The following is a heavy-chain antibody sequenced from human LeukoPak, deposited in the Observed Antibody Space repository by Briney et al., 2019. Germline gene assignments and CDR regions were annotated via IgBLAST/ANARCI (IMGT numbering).Heavy chain of an antibody. Sequence: PSETLSLTCTVSGGSISGYYWSWIWQPPGKGLEWIGYIYYSGSTNYNPSLKSRVTISVDTSKNQFSLKLSSVTAADTAVYYCAGHVGGDYGLGAFDIWGQGTMVTVSS. D-gene: IGHD4-17*01. CDR1: GGSISGYY. J-gene: IGHJ3*02. CDR3: AGHVGGDYGLGAFDI. V-gene: IGHV4-59*01. CDR2: IYYSGST.